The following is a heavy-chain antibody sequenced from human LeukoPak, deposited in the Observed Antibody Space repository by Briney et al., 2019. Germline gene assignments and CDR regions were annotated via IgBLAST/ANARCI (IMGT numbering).Heavy chain of an antibody. J-gene: IGHJ4*02. CDR2: ISGSGGST. Sequence: PGGSLRLSCAASGFTFSSYAMSCVRQAPGKGLEWVSAISGSGGSTFYADSVKGRFTISRDNSKNTLYLQMNSLRAEDTAVYYCAKDRVVAATYYFDYWGQGTLVTVSS. D-gene: IGHD2-15*01. V-gene: IGHV3-23*01. CDR1: GFTFSSYA. CDR3: AKDRVVAATYYFDY.